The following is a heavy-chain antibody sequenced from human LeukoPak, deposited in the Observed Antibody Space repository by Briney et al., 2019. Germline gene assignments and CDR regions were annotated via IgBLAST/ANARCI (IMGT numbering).Heavy chain of an antibody. CDR1: GYTFSSNA. Sequence: GASVKVSCKASGYTFSSNAINWVRQAPGQGLEWMGWIDTNTGNPTYAQGFTGQFVFSLDTSVSTAYLQISSLKAEDTAECFCARGYDSSGYFSDWGQGTLVTVSS. D-gene: IGHD3-22*01. J-gene: IGHJ4*02. CDR2: IDTNTGNP. V-gene: IGHV7-4-1*02. CDR3: ARGYDSSGYFSD.